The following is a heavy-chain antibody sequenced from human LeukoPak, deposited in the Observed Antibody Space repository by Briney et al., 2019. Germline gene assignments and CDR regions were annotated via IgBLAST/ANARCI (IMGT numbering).Heavy chain of an antibody. J-gene: IGHJ4*02. V-gene: IGHV3-74*01. CDR3: ARESLLIAPPFHY. D-gene: IGHD6-6*01. CDR1: GFTFSSYW. Sequence: GGSLRLSCAASGFTFSSYWMHWVRQAPGKGLVWVSRINTDGSSTSYADSVKGRFTISRDNAKNTLYLQMNSLRAEDTAVYYCARESLLIAPPFHYWGQGTLVTVSS. CDR2: INTDGSST.